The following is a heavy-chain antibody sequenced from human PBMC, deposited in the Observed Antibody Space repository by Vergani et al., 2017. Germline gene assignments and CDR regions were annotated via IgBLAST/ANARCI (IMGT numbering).Heavy chain of an antibody. D-gene: IGHD2-8*01. J-gene: IGHJ6*02. CDR2: IGSSGPYI. V-gene: IGHV3-21*06. CDR3: ARDCTRGGCPDSYGMDL. CDR1: GFTFSDFS. Sequence: VQLVESGGGLVKPGGSLRLSCAASGFTFSDFSMSWVRQAPGKGLEWVAFIGSSGPYINYANSVKGRFIISRDNTNNSLFLQLGSLGAEDAAVYYCARDCTRGGCPDSYGMDLWGQGATVTVSS.